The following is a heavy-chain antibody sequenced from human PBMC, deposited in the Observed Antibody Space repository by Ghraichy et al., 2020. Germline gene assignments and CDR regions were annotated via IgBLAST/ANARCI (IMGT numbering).Heavy chain of an antibody. CDR3: ARKVAVDYFDY. D-gene: IGHD6-19*01. J-gene: IGHJ4*02. CDR2: IYHSGST. CDR1: GGSISSGGYS. Sequence: SETLSLTCAVSGGSISSGGYSWSWIRQPPGKGLEWIGYIYHSGSTYYNPSLKSRVTISVDRSKNQFSLKLSSVTAADTAVYYCARKVAVDYFDYWGQGTLVTVSS. V-gene: IGHV4-30-2*01.